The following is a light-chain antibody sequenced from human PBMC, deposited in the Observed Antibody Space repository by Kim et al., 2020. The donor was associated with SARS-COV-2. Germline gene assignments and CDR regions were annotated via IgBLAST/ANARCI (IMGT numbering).Light chain of an antibody. CDR3: TQSIQLPIYT. V-gene: IGKV2D-29*01. J-gene: IGKJ2*01. CDR1: QSRLHSYGKTY. Sequence: PATISCKSSQSRLHSYGKTYLYWYLQKPGQPPQLLFYEVSNRFSGVPDRFSRCGSGTDLTLKISRVEAEDVWVYFCTQSIQLPIYTFGQGTNLDIK. CDR2: EVS.